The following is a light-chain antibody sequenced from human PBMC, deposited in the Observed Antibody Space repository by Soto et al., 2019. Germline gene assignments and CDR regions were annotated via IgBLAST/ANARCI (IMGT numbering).Light chain of an antibody. CDR2: SNN. Sequence: QSVLTQPPSASGTPGQRVSISCSGYSSSIGTNFVYWYQQLPGTAPKVLIHSNNQRPSGVPDRFSGSKSGTSASLAISGLRSEDEADYHCAAWDDNLSTYVFGSGTKSPS. V-gene: IGLV1-47*02. CDR3: AAWDDNLSTYV. CDR1: SSSIGTNF. J-gene: IGLJ1*01.